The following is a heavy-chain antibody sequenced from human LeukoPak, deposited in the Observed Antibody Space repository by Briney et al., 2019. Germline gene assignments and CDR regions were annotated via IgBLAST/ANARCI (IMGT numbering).Heavy chain of an antibody. Sequence: GGSLRLSCAASGFTFNTYAMTWVRQAPGKGLEWVSSISSSGSNTYYTDSVKGRFTISRDNSKYTLYLQMNSLRDDDTAVYYCAKRLRDGYNSPIDYWGQGILVTVSS. CDR3: AKRLRDGYNSPIDY. J-gene: IGHJ4*02. V-gene: IGHV3-23*01. CDR2: ISSSGSNT. CDR1: GFTFNTYA. D-gene: IGHD5-24*01.